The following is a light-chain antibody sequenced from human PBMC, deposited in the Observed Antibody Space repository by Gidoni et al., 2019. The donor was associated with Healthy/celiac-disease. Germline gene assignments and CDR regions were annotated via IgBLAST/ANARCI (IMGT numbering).Light chain of an antibody. Sequence: ELVLTQSPATLSLSPGERATLSCRASQSVSSYLAWYQQKPGQAPRLLIYDASNRATGIPARFSGSGSVTDFTLTISSLEPEDFAVYYCQQRSNWPGGGCSFGQGTKLEIK. CDR1: QSVSSY. CDR3: QQRSNWPGGGCS. J-gene: IGKJ2*04. V-gene: IGKV3-11*01. CDR2: DAS.